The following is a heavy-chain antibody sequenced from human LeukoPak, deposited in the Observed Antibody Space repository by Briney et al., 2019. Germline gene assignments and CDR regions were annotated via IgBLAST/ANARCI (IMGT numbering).Heavy chain of an antibody. D-gene: IGHD3-10*01. CDR3: ARFGSY. CDR1: GGSISSYY. CDR2: INRSGST. Sequence: SETLSLTCTVSGGSISSYYWSWIRQPPGKGLEWIGEINRSGSTNYNPPLKSRVTISVDTSKSQFSLKLTSVTAADTAVYYCARFGSYWGQGTLVTVSS. J-gene: IGHJ4*02. V-gene: IGHV4-34*01.